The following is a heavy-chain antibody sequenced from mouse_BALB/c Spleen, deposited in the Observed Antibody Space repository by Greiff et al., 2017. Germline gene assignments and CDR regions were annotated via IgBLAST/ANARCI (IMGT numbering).Heavy chain of an antibody. CDR1: GYTFTSYW. CDR3: AGRWGYYGAMDY. Sequence: VKLMESGAELAKPGASVKMSCKASGYTFTSYWMHWVKQRPGQGLEWIGYINPSTGYTEYNQKFKDKATLTADKSSSTAYMQLSSLTSEDSAVYYCAGRWGYYGAMDYWGQGTSVTVSA. D-gene: IGHD1-1*01. J-gene: IGHJ4*01. V-gene: IGHV1-7*01. CDR2: INPSTGYT.